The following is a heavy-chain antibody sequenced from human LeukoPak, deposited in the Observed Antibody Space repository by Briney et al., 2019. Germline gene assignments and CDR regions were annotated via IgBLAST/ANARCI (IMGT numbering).Heavy chain of an antibody. D-gene: IGHD3-9*01. J-gene: IGHJ5*02. V-gene: IGHV1-2*02. Sequence: ASVKLSCKASGYSFTGSYLHWVRHAPGPGLEREGCINLSSGGTSYALKLQGRVAMTRDTSISTAYMEVSRLRSDDTAVYFCARDRYDVLTRAGCFVPWGQGTLVTVSS. CDR3: ARDRYDVLTRAGCFVP. CDR2: INLSSGGT. CDR1: GYSFTGSY.